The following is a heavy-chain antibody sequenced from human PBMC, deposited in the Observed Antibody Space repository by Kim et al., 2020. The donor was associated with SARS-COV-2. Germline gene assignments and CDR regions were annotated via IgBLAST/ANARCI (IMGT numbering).Heavy chain of an antibody. J-gene: IGHJ4*02. Sequence: YADSLKGRVTRTKDNAKNSLYLPMSSLRAEDTAVYYCARAYSSGCAYFDYWGQGPLVTVSS. V-gene: IGHV3-21*01. D-gene: IGHD6-19*01. CDR3: ARAYSSGCAYFDY.